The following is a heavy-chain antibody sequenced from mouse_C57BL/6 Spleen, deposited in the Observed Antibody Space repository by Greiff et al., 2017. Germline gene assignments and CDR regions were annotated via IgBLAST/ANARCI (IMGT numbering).Heavy chain of an antibody. CDR3: ARDRTTVVAYYAMDY. CDR1: GFTFSSYA. Sequence: DVQLVESGGGLVKPGGSLKLSCAASGFTFSSYAMSWVRQTPEKRLEWVATISDGGSYTYYPDNVKGRFTIYRDNAKNNLYLQMSHLKSEDTAMYYCARDRTTVVAYYAMDYWGQGTSVTVSS. J-gene: IGHJ4*01. D-gene: IGHD1-1*01. V-gene: IGHV5-4*01. CDR2: ISDGGSYT.